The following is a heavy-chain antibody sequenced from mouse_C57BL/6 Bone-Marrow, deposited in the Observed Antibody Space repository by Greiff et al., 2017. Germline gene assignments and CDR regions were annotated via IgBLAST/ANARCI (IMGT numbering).Heavy chain of an antibody. D-gene: IGHD2-1*01. Sequence: VQLQESGAELARPGASVKLSCKASGYTFTSYGISWVKQRTGQGLEWIGEIYPRSGNTYYNEKFKGKATLTADKSSSTAYMELRSLTSEDSAVYFCARRIYYGNYGAMDYWGQGTSVTVSS. V-gene: IGHV1-81*01. CDR1: GYTFTSYG. CDR3: ARRIYYGNYGAMDY. CDR2: IYPRSGNT. J-gene: IGHJ4*01.